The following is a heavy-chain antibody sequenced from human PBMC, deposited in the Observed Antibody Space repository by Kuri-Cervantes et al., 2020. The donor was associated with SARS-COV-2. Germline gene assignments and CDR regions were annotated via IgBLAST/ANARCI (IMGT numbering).Heavy chain of an antibody. Sequence: KVSCKGSGYSFTSYWISWVRQMPGKGLEWMGRIDPSDSYTNYSPSFQGHVTISADKSISTAYLQWSGLKASDTAMYYCARLPCSSTSCYTRYDYYGMDVWGQGTTVTVSS. J-gene: IGHJ6*02. D-gene: IGHD2-2*02. CDR3: ARLPCSSTSCYTRYDYYGMDV. CDR2: IDPSDSYT. V-gene: IGHV5-10-1*01. CDR1: GYSFTSYW.